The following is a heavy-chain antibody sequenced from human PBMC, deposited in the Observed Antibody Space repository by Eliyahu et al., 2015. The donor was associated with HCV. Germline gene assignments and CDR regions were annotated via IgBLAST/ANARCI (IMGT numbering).Heavy chain of an antibody. CDR1: GFMFSKYA. J-gene: IGHJ4*02. V-gene: IGHV3-23*04. CDR3: AKGTSPFDY. D-gene: IGHD2-2*01. CDR2: ISGDADDT. Sequence: DVQMVESGGGLVQPGESLTLSCTASGFMFSKYAMAWVRQAPGKGLEWISAISGDADDTKYSDSVKGRFSISRDNSKNILFLHMSGLRAEDTAEYFCAKGTSPFDYWGQGTLVTVS.